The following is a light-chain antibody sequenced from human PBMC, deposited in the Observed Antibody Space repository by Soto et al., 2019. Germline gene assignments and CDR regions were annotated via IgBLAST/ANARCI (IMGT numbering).Light chain of an antibody. V-gene: IGLV1-40*01. J-gene: IGLJ1*01. Sequence: QSVLTQPPSVSGAPGQRVTISCTGSSSNIGAGYDVHWYQQLPGTAPKLLIYGNSNRPSGVPDRFAGSKSGTSASLAITGLPAEAVADYYCPSYDSGLSGSRVFGTGTKVTLL. CDR1: SSNIGAGYD. CDR3: PSYDSGLSGSRV. CDR2: GNS.